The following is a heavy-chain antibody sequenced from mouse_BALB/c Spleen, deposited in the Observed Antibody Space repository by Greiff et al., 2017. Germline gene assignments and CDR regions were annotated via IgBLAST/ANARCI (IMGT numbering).Heavy chain of an antibody. CDR3: ARGGTGLYFDD. CDR1: GYTFTDYW. Sequence: QVQLQQPGAELVMPGASVKMSCKASGYTFTDYWMHWVKQRPGQGLEWIGAIDTSDSYTSYNQKFKGKATLTVDESSSTAYMQLSSLTSEDSAVCYCARGGTGLYFDDWGQGTTLTVSS. CDR2: IDTSDSYT. J-gene: IGHJ2*01. V-gene: IGHV1-69*01. D-gene: IGHD4-1*01.